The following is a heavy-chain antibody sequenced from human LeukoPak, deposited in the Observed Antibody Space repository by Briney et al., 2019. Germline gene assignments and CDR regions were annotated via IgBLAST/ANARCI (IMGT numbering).Heavy chain of an antibody. Sequence: EASVKVSCKASGGTFSSYAISWVRQAPGQGLEWMGRIIPIFGTANYAQKFQGRVTITTDESTSTAYMELSSLRSEDTAVYYCARGKYSSSWYWVYWGQGTLVTVSS. D-gene: IGHD6-13*01. CDR2: IIPIFGTA. CDR1: GGTFSSYA. V-gene: IGHV1-69*05. J-gene: IGHJ4*02. CDR3: ARGKYSSSWYWVY.